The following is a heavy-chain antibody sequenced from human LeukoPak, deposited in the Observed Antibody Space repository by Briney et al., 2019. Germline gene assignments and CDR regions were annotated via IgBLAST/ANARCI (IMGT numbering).Heavy chain of an antibody. CDR1: GFTFDDYA. CDR3: AKLGNIAVADG. D-gene: IGHD6-19*01. J-gene: IGHJ4*02. V-gene: IGHV3-9*01. Sequence: PGRSLRLSCAASGFTFDDYAMHWVRQAPGKGLEWVSGISWNSGSIGYAGSVKGRFTISRDNAKNSLYLQMNSLRAEDTALYYCAKLGNIAVADGWGQGTLVTVSS. CDR2: ISWNSGSI.